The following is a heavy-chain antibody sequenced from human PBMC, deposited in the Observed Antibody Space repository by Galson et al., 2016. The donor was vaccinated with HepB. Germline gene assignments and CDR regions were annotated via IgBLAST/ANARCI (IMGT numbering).Heavy chain of an antibody. V-gene: IGHV3-48*02. CDR1: GFALSSYN. J-gene: IGHJ4*02. D-gene: IGHD6-6*01. Sequence: SLRLSCAASGFALSSYNMNWVRQAPGKGLEWISYISGGSYTINYAGSVKGRFTISRDNARNSLYLQMNSLRDDDTAVYYCVRELAARYWGQGTLVTVSS. CDR2: ISGGSYTI. CDR3: VRELAARY.